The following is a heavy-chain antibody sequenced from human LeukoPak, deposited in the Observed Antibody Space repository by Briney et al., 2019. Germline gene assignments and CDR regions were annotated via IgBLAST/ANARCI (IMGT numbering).Heavy chain of an antibody. Sequence: GGSLRLSCVASGFTFSTFAMSWVRQTPGKGLEWVSAISGSGGSTYYADSVKGRFTISRDNSKNTLYLQMNSLRAEDTAVYYCAKVLSLVPATARFDYWGQGTLVTVSS. CDR1: GFTFSTFA. V-gene: IGHV3-23*01. D-gene: IGHD2-15*01. CDR3: AKVLSLVPATARFDY. J-gene: IGHJ4*02. CDR2: ISGSGGST.